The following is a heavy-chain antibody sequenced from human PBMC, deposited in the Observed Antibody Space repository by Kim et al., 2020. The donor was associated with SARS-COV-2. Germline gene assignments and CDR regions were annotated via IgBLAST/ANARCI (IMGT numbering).Heavy chain of an antibody. CDR2: ISSNSKYI. V-gene: IGHV3-21*04. CDR1: GLIFSRYI. D-gene: IGHD3-22*01. CDR3: AREGGANYYDSSSIYYVPHNWFDP. J-gene: IGHJ5*02. Sequence: GGSLRLSCAASGLIFSRYIMNWVRQAPGKGLEWVSSISSNSKYIYYADSVKGRFTISRDNAKNSLYLQMNSLRAEDTAVYYCAREGGANYYDSSSIYYVPHNWFDPWGQGTLVTVTS.